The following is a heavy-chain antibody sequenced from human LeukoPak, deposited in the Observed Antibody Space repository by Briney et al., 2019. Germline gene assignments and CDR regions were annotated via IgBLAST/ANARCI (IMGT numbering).Heavy chain of an antibody. D-gene: IGHD5-12*01. CDR1: EFTFDDYG. J-gene: IGHJ4*02. V-gene: IGHV3-20*04. Sequence: PGGSLRLSCAAFEFTFDDYGMSWVRQAPGKGLEWVSGINWNGGSTGYADSVKGRFTISRDNAKNSLYLQMNSLRAEDTALYYCARALVATSTGGFDYWGQGTLVTVPS. CDR2: INWNGGST. CDR3: ARALVATSTGGFDY.